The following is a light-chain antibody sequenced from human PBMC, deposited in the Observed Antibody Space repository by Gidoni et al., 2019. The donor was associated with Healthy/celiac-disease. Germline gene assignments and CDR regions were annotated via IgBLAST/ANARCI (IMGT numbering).Light chain of an antibody. CDR2: EVS. CDR1: SRDVGCYNY. V-gene: IGLV2-8*01. Sequence: QSALTQPPSASGSPGQSVTISCTGTSRDVGCYNYVSWYQQHPGKAPKRMIYEVSKRPSGVPDRFSGSKSGNTASLTVSGLQAEDEADYYCSSYAGSNNFGVFGTGTKVTVL. J-gene: IGLJ1*01. CDR3: SSYAGSNNFGV.